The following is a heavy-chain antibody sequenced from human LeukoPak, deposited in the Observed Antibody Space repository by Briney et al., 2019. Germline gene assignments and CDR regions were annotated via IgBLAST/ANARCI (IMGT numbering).Heavy chain of an antibody. Sequence: PGRSLRLSCAAPGFIFSSYAMHCVRQAPGKGLEWVALIWYDGSDKYHADSVKGRFTISRDNSKNTLYLQMNSLRVEDTAVYYCAKGLHMDVWGKGTTVTVSS. D-gene: IGHD2-15*01. J-gene: IGHJ6*03. CDR2: IWYDGSDK. CDR3: AKGLHMDV. V-gene: IGHV3-33*06. CDR1: GFIFSSYA.